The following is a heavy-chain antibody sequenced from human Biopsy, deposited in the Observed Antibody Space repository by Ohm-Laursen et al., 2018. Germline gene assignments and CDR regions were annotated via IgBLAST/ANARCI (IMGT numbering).Heavy chain of an antibody. D-gene: IGHD2/OR15-2a*01. CDR2: ISYSGCT. CDR3: SRATNSTGWPCCYLYGMDV. Sequence: TLSLLRTVSGHSISSVYWRGTPQTPGKALEGGGYISYSGCTNYNPSLKSRVTISVDTSKNQFSLRLKSVTAADTAVYYCSRATNSTGWPCCYLYGMDVWGQGTTVTVSS. V-gene: IGHV4-59*12. J-gene: IGHJ6*02. CDR1: GHSISSVY.